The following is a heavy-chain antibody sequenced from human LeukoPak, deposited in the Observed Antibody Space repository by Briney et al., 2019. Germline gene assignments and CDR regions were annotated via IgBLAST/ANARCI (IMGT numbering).Heavy chain of an antibody. CDR1: GGSISSYY. CDR3: AREDRYCSGGSCYS. D-gene: IGHD2-15*01. CDR2: IYTSGST. Sequence: SETLSLTCTVSGGSISSYYWSWIRQPPGKGLEWIGYIYTSGSTNYNPSLKSRVIISVDTSKNQFSLELSSVTAADTAVYYCAREDRYCSGGSCYSWGQGTLVTVSS. V-gene: IGHV4-4*08. J-gene: IGHJ4*02.